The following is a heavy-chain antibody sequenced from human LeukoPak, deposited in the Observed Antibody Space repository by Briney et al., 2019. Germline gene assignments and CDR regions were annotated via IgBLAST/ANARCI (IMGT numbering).Heavy chain of an antibody. CDR1: GYSFTTYW. CDR3: ARSPYCGADCYSYGVDY. Sequence: GESLKISCKGSGYSFTTYWIGWVRQMPGKGLEWMGIIFPGDSDTRYSPSFQGQVTISADKPISTAYLQWNSLKASDTAMYYCARSPYCGADCYSYGVDYWGQGTRVTVSS. J-gene: IGHJ4*02. V-gene: IGHV5-51*04. D-gene: IGHD2-21*02. CDR2: IFPGDSDT.